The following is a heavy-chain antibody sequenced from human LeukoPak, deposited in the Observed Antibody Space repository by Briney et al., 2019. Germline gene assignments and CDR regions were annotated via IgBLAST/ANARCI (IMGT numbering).Heavy chain of an antibody. D-gene: IGHD2-15*01. CDR3: ARVSCSGGSCFNWFDP. J-gene: IGHJ5*02. Sequence: ASVKVSCKASGGTFSSYAISWVRQAPGQGLEWMGRIIPILGIANYAQKFQGRVTITADKSTSTAYMELSSLRSEDTAVYYCARVSCSGGSCFNWFDPWGQGALVTVSS. CDR1: GGTFSSYA. CDR2: IIPILGIA. V-gene: IGHV1-69*04.